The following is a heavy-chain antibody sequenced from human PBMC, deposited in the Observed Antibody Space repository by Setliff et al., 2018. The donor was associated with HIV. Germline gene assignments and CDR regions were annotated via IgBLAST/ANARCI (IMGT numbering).Heavy chain of an antibody. Sequence: GESLKISCKGSGDSFNTSWIGWVRQMPGKGLEWMGIIFPGDSDTKCSPSFQGQVTISVDKSISTAYLQWTSLKASDTAMYYCARMSNYYYYYMDVWGKGTTVTVSS. CDR1: GDSFNTSW. CDR2: IFPGDSDT. J-gene: IGHJ6*03. CDR3: ARMSNYYYYYMDV. V-gene: IGHV5-51*01.